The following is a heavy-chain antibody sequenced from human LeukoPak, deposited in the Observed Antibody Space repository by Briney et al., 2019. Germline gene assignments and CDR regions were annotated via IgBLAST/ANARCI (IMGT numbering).Heavy chain of an antibody. V-gene: IGHV3-21*04. J-gene: IGHJ4*02. Sequence: PGGSLRLSCEASGFTFSSYSMNWVRQAPGKGLEWVSSISSSSSYIYYADSVKGRFTISRDNAKNSLYLQMNSLRAEDTAVYYCARSLVGPRILADWGQGTLVTVSS. CDR2: ISSSSSYI. CDR3: ARSLVGPRILAD. D-gene: IGHD1-26*01. CDR1: GFTFSSYS.